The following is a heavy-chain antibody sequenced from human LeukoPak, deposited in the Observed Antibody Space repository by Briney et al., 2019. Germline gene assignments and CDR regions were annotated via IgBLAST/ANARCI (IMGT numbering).Heavy chain of an antibody. CDR2: INWNGGST. D-gene: IGHD3-10*01. CDR3: ASAPRGPLDY. Sequence: GGSLRLSCEASGFTFDDYGMSWVRQAPKKGLEWVCGINWNGGSTGYADSVKGRLTISRDNAKNSLYLQMNSLRVEDTAVYYCASAPRGPLDYWGQGTMVIVSS. J-gene: IGHJ4*02. CDR1: GFTFDDYG. V-gene: IGHV3-20*04.